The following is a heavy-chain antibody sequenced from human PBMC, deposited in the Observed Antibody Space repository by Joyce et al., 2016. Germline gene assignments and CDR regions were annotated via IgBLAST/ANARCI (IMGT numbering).Heavy chain of an antibody. Sequence: QLQLQESGSGLVKPSQTLSLTCAVSGGSISSGGYSWSWIRQPPGKALEWSGVIYDSGSTSYNSSLKSRVTISIDRSKNQFSLNLSSVTAADTAVYFCTRGRDCGDHSFDYWGQGILVTVSS. V-gene: IGHV4-30-2*01. J-gene: IGHJ4*02. D-gene: IGHD4-17*01. CDR3: TRGRDCGDHSFDY. CDR1: GGSISSGGYS. CDR2: IYDSGST.